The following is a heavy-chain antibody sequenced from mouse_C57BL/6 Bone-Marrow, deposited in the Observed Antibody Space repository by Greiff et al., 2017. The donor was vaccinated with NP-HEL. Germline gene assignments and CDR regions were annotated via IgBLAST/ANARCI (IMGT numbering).Heavy chain of an antibody. D-gene: IGHD2-2*01. CDR3: AREGLYYGYAWFAY. CDR2: IDPSDSYT. V-gene: IGHV1-69*01. J-gene: IGHJ3*01. Sequence: VQLQQPGAELVMPGASVKLSCKASGYTFTSYWMHWVKQRPGQGLEWIGEIDPSDSYTNYNQKFKGKSTLTVDKSSSTAYMQLSSLTSEDSAVYYCAREGLYYGYAWFAYWGQETLVTVSA. CDR1: GYTFTSYW.